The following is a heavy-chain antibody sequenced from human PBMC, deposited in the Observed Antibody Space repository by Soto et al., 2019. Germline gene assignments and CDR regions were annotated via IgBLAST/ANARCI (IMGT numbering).Heavy chain of an antibody. CDR3: ARQYGSATFFSPIDY. CDR2: IWPGDSDT. Sequence: GESLKISCKGSGYTFSSYWIGWVRQMPGKGLEWMGIIWPGDSDTRYSPSFQGQVTISVDKSISTAYLQWSSLKASDTAMYYCARQYGSATFFSPIDYWGPGTLVTVSS. J-gene: IGHJ4*02. V-gene: IGHV5-51*01. D-gene: IGHD3-10*01. CDR1: GYTFSSYW.